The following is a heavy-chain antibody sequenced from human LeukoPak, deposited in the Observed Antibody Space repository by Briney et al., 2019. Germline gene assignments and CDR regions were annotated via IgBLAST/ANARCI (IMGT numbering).Heavy chain of an antibody. V-gene: IGHV3-23*01. CDR1: GFTFSSYA. CDR3: ARALGELSQIDY. Sequence: PAGSLRLSCAASGFTFSSYAMSWVRQAPGKGLEWVSAISGSGGSTYYADSVKGRFTISRDNSKNTLYLQMNSLRAEDTAVYYCARALGELSQIDYWGQGTLVTVSS. D-gene: IGHD3-16*02. CDR2: ISGSGGST. J-gene: IGHJ4*02.